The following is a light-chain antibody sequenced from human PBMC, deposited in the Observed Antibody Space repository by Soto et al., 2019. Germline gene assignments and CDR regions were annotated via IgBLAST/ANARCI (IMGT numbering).Light chain of an antibody. Sequence: QAVVTQEPSLTVSPGGTVTLTCDSSAAAVTRGHFPYWFQQNPGQAPRPLIYDTSNRHPWTPARFSGSLLGDKAALTLSGAQPEDEADYYCLLADGGARPFVFGTGTKLTVL. CDR2: DTS. CDR3: LLADGGARPFV. J-gene: IGLJ1*01. CDR1: AAAVTRGHF. V-gene: IGLV7-46*01.